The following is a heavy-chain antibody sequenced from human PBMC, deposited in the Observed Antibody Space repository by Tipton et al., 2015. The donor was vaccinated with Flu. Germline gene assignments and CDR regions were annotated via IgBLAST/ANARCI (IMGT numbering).Heavy chain of an antibody. D-gene: IGHD4-11*01. CDR1: GASISSSY. Sequence: TLSLTCTVSGASISSSYWTWVRQSPGKGLEWIGYIYYSGSTNYNPSLESRVTISVDTSKSQFSLKLSSVTAADTAVYYCARRDYSNYVSEPKNWFDSWGQGTLVTVSS. CDR2: IYYSGST. CDR3: ARRDYSNYVSEPKNWFDS. J-gene: IGHJ5*01. V-gene: IGHV4-59*08.